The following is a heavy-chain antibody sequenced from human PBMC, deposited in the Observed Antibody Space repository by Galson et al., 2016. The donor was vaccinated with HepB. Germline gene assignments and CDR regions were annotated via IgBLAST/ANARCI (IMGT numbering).Heavy chain of an antibody. Sequence: SLRLSCAASGFTFSSYSMNWVRQAPGKGLEWVSSISSSSSYIYYADSVKGRFTISRDNAKNSLYLQMNSLRAEDTAVYYCAREGLRGRWRLGGMDVWGQGTTVTVSS. CDR2: ISSSSSYI. V-gene: IGHV3-21*01. D-gene: IGHD4-23*01. J-gene: IGHJ6*02. CDR3: AREGLRGRWRLGGMDV. CDR1: GFTFSSYS.